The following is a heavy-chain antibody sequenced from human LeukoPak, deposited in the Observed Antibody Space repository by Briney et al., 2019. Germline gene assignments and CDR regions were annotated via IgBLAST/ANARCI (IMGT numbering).Heavy chain of an antibody. V-gene: IGHV3-7*01. CDR1: GFTFSGYW. J-gene: IGHJ4*02. D-gene: IGHD2-2*01. CDR3: ARMEFDCSSTSCYGDY. CDR2: IKQDGSEK. Sequence: GRSLRLSCVASGFTFSGYWMSWVRQAPRRGLEWVANIKQDGSEKYYVDSVKGRFTISRDNAKNTLYLQMNSLRAEDTAVYYCARMEFDCSSTSCYGDYWGQGTLVTVSS.